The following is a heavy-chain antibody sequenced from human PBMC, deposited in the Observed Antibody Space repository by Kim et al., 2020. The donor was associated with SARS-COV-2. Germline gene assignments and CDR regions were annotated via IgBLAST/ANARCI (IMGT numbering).Heavy chain of an antibody. Sequence: ASVKVSCKASGYTFTSYAMHWVRQAPGQRLEWMGWINAGNGNTKYSQKFQGRVTITRDTSASTAYMELSSLRSEDTAVYYCARAALLWFGELRYVDYWGQGTLVTVSS. CDR3: ARAALLWFGELRYVDY. CDR1: GYTFTSYA. D-gene: IGHD3-10*01. V-gene: IGHV1-3*01. J-gene: IGHJ4*02. CDR2: INAGNGNT.